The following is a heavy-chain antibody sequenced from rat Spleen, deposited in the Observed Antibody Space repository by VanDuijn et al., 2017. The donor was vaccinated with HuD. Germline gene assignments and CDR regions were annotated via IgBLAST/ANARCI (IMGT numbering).Heavy chain of an antibody. V-gene: IGHV5-29*01. CDR1: GFTFSDYY. CDR2: ISSDGGRN. CDR3: AKDKDGGYVMDA. Sequence: EVQLVESDGGLVQPGRSLKLSCAASGFTFSDYYMAWVRQAPTKGLEWVATISSDGGRNLYRDTVKGRFPISRDNAENTIYLQMNSLRSEDTATYYCAKDKDGGYVMDAWGQGASVTVSS. J-gene: IGHJ4*01. D-gene: IGHD1-11*01.